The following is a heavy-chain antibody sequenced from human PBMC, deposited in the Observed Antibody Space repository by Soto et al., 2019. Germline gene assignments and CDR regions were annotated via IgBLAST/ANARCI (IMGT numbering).Heavy chain of an antibody. CDR2: ISAYNGNT. Sequence: QVQLVQSGAEVKKPGASVKVSCKASGYTFTSYGISWVRQAPGQGLEWMGWISAYNGNTNYAQKLQGRVTMTTDTSTNTAYMELRGLRSDETSVYYCAREGIVLVPAAMPIDYWGQGTLVTVSS. CDR1: GYTFTSYG. V-gene: IGHV1-18*01. D-gene: IGHD2-2*01. CDR3: AREGIVLVPAAMPIDY. J-gene: IGHJ4*02.